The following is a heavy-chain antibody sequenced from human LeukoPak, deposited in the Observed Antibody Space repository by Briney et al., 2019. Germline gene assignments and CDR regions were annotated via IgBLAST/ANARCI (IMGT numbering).Heavy chain of an antibody. CDR1: GYSISSGYY. CDR2: IYHSGST. J-gene: IGHJ6*03. D-gene: IGHD6-6*01. CDR3: ARVIAARPTEYYYYYYYMDV. V-gene: IGHV4-38-2*02. Sequence: SSETLFLTCTVSGYSISSGYYWGWIRQPPGKGLEWIGSIYHSGSTYYNPSLKSRVTISVDTSKNQFSLKLSSVTAADTAVYYCARVIAARPTEYYYYYYYMDVWGKGTTVTVSS.